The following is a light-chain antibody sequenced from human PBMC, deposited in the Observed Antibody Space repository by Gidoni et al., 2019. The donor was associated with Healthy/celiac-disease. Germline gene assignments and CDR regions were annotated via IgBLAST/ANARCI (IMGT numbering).Light chain of an antibody. J-gene: IGKJ4*01. V-gene: IGKV3-11*01. CDR2: GAS. CDR3: QQRSNWPRGT. Sequence: EIVLTQSPATLSLSPGERATLSCRSSQSVSSYLAWYQQQPGQATRLLTYGASNRATGIPALFSGSGSGTDFTLTISSLEPEDFAVYYCQQRSNWPRGTFGGGTKVEIK. CDR1: QSVSSY.